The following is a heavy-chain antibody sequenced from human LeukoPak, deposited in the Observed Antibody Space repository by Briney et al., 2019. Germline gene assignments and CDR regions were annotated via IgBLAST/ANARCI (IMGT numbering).Heavy chain of an antibody. CDR2: IIPILGIA. V-gene: IGHV1-69*04. CDR3: ARDHSQLLRNWFDP. D-gene: IGHD2-2*01. J-gene: IGHJ5*02. Sequence: SVKVSCKASGGTFGSYAISWVRQAPGQGLEWMGRIIPILGIANYAQKFQGRVTITADKSTSTAYMELSSLRSEDTAVYYCARDHSQLLRNWFDPWGQGTLVTVSS. CDR1: GGTFGSYA.